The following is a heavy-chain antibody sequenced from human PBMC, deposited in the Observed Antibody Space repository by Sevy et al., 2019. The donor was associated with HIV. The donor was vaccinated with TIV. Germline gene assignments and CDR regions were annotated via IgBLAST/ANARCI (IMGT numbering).Heavy chain of an antibody. J-gene: IGHJ3*01. D-gene: IGHD5-12*01. CDR1: GFTFSDYD. Sequence: GGSLRLSCAASGFTFSDYDMSWIRQAPGKGLEWVSYISSSGSTIYYADSVKGRFTISRDNAKNSLYLQMNSLRAEDTAVYYCARVRRDGYNRPAAFDFWGQGTMVTVSS. CDR2: ISSSGSTI. V-gene: IGHV3-11*01. CDR3: ARVRRDGYNRPAAFDF.